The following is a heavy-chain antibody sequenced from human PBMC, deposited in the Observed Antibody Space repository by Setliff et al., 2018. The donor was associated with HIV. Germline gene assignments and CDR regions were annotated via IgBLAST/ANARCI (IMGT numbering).Heavy chain of an antibody. CDR3: TRGGEYFDY. CDR2: MEQDGSEK. V-gene: IGHV3-7*03. J-gene: IGHJ4*02. Sequence: PGGSLRLSGAASGFTFRSYYMSWVRQAPGKGLEWVANMEQDGSEKYYVDSVKGRFTISRDNSKNTLYLQMNSLRAEDRAVYYCTRGGEYFDYWGQGTLGTVSS. D-gene: IGHD3-16*01. CDR1: GFTFRSYY.